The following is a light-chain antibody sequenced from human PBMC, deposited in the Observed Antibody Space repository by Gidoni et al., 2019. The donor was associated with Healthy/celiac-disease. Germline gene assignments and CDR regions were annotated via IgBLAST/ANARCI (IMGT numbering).Light chain of an antibody. V-gene: IGLV3-1*01. CDR3: QAWDSSTVAV. CDR2: QDS. CDR1: KLGDKY. J-gene: IGLJ2*01. Sequence: SYELTQPPSVSLSPGQTASITCSGDKLGDKYACWYQQKPGQSPVLVIYQDSKRPSGIPERFSGSNSGNTATLTISGTQAMDEADYYCQAWDSSTVAVFGGGTKLTVL.